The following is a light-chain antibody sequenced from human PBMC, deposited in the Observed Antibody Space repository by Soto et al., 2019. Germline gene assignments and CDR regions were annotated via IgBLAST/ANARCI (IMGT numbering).Light chain of an antibody. Sequence: QSVLTQSPSASASLGASVKLTCTLSSGHSSYAIAWHQQQPEKGPRYLMKLNSDGSHSKGDGIPDRFSGSSSGAERYITISSLQSEDEADYYCQTWGTGIPVVFGGGTKLTVL. CDR2: LNSDGSH. J-gene: IGLJ2*01. CDR1: SGHSSYA. CDR3: QTWGTGIPVV. V-gene: IGLV4-69*01.